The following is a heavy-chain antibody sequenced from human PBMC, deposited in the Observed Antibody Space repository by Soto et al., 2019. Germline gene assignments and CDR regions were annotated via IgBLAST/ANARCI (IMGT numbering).Heavy chain of an antibody. CDR2: IDDSGST. J-gene: IGHJ5*02. D-gene: IGHD6-13*01. Sequence: PSETLSLTCSVSGDSLKNHYWAWSRHSPGKGLEWIGNIDDSGSTNYSPALKSRVSMSVDTSKNLFSLKMNSVTAADTAVYYFVREAAASGPNWFETWGPGTLVTVSS. CDR1: GDSLKNHY. V-gene: IGHV4-59*11. CDR3: VREAAASGPNWFET.